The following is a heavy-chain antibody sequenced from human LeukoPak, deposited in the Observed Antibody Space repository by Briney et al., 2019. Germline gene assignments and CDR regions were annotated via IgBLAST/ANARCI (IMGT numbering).Heavy chain of an antibody. CDR3: ARGEAGDCSSTSCNYYYYYGMDV. V-gene: IGHV3-30*04. CDR2: ISYDGSNT. D-gene: IGHD2-2*01. Sequence: GGSLRLSCAASGFTFSSYAMHWVRQAPGKGLEWGAVISYDGSNTYYADSVKGRFTISRDNSKNTLYLQMNSLRAEDTAVYYCARGEAGDCSSTSCNYYYYYGMDVWGQGTTVTVSS. CDR1: GFTFSSYA. J-gene: IGHJ6*02.